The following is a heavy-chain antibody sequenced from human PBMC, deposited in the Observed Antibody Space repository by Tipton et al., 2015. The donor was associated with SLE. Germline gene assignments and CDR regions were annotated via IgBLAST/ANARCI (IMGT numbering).Heavy chain of an antibody. J-gene: IGHJ4*02. CDR3: ARLGHFHWNDIHFRVLRGRIDS. CDR2: IDYTANP. Sequence: TLSLTCTVSGGSITNYHWNWIRQPPGKGLEWIGNIDYTANPNYSPSLKSRVTISIDTSTNHFSLKLRSVTAADTAVYYCARLGHFHWNDIHFRVLRGRIDSWGQGTLVTVSP. D-gene: IGHD1-1*01. CDR1: GGSITNYH. V-gene: IGHV4-59*01.